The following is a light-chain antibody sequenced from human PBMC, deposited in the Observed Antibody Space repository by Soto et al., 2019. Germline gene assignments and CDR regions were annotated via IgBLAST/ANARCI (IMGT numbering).Light chain of an antibody. CDR3: QQYNNWPPCT. CDR2: GAS. Sequence: EIVMTQSPATLSVSPGERVTLSCRASQSVSNYVAWYQQKPGQAPRLVIYGASSRATGIPARFSGSGSGTEFTLTISRLQSEDFAVYYCQQYNNWPPCTFGQGTKLEIK. CDR1: QSVSNY. J-gene: IGKJ2*01. V-gene: IGKV3-15*01.